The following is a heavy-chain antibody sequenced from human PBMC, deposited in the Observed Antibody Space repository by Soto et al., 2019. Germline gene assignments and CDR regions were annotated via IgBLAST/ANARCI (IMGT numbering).Heavy chain of an antibody. V-gene: IGHV3-66*01. CDR1: GFTVSSNY. D-gene: IGHD4-17*01. CDR2: IYSGGST. CDR3: ARAQNYGDDAFDI. J-gene: IGHJ3*02. Sequence: EVQLVESGGGLVQPGGSLRLSCAASGFTVSSNYMSWVRQAPGKGLEWVSVIYSGGSTYYADSVKGRFTISRDNSKNTLYLHMNSLRAEDTAVYYWARAQNYGDDAFDIWGQGTMVTVSS.